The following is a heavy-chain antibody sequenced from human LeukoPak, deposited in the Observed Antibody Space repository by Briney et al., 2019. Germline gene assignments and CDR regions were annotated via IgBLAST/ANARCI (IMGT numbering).Heavy chain of an antibody. J-gene: IGHJ4*02. CDR3: ARDCSGGSCYDY. Sequence: GASVKVSCKASGYTFTSYGISWVRQAPGQGLEWMGWISAYNGNTNYAQKLQGRVTMATDTSTSTAYMELRSLRYDDTAVYYCARDCSGGSCYDYWGQGTLVTVSS. V-gene: IGHV1-18*01. CDR1: GYTFTSYG. D-gene: IGHD2-15*01. CDR2: ISAYNGNT.